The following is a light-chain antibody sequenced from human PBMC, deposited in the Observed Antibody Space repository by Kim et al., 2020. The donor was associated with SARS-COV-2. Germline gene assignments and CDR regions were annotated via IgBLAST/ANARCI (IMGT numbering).Light chain of an antibody. CDR1: QNINTW. CDR3: QQYNSFPT. V-gene: IGKV1-5*01. J-gene: IGKJ1*01. CDR2: DAS. Sequence: DIQMPQSPSTLSASVGDRVTITCRASQNINTWLAWYQQKPGKAPNLLIFDASSLRTGVPSRFSGDGSETEFTLTISSLQPDDFATYYCQQYNSFPTFGQGTKVDIK.